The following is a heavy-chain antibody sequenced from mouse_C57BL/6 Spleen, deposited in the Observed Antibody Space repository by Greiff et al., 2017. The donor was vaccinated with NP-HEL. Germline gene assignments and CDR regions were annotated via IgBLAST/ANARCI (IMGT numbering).Heavy chain of an antibody. V-gene: IGHV7-1*01. CDR2: SRNKANDYTT. CDR3: ARDARGYDWYFDV. J-gene: IGHJ1*03. CDR1: GFTFSDFY. D-gene: IGHD3-1*01. Sequence: EVKVVESGGGLVQSGRSLRLSCATSGFTFSDFYMEWVRQAPGKGLEWIAASRNKANDYTTEYSASVKGRFIVSRDTSQSILYLQMNALRAEDTAIDYCARDARGYDWYFDVWGTGTTVTVSS.